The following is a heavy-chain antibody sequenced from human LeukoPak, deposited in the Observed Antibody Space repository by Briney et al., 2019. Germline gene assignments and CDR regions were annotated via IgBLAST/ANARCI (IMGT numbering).Heavy chain of an antibody. CDR2: MNPNSGNT. J-gene: IGHJ5*02. Sequence: GASVKVSCKASGYTFTSYDINWVRQATGQGLEWMGWMNPNSGNTGYAQKFQGRVTITRNTSISTAYMELSSLRSEDTAVYYCARAHSSGRSWFDPWGQGTLVTVSS. D-gene: IGHD6-19*01. CDR3: ARAHSSGRSWFDP. CDR1: GYTFTSYD. V-gene: IGHV1-8*03.